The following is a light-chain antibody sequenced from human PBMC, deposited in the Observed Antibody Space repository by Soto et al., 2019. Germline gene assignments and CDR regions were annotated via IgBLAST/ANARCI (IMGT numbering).Light chain of an antibody. J-gene: IGKJ3*01. Sequence: DIQMTQSPSSLSASVGDRITITCQASQNIRTYLNWYQQKPGQAPKLRIDDASNLGIVVPSRFSGSGSGTDFTFTISSLQPEDIATYYCQQYDDLPFTFGPGTKADI. CDR2: DAS. CDR1: QNIRTY. CDR3: QQYDDLPFT. V-gene: IGKV1-33*01.